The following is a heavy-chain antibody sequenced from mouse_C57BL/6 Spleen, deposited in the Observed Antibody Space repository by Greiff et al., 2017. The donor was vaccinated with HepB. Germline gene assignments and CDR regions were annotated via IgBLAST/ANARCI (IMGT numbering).Heavy chain of an antibody. D-gene: IGHD1-1*01. V-gene: IGHV1-76*01. CDR3: ARDYGSSSRFAY. CDR2: IYPGSGNT. J-gene: IGHJ3*01. Sequence: QVQLKQSGAELVRPGASVKLSCKASGYTFTDYYINWVKQRPGQGLEWIARIYPGSGNTYYNEKFKGKATLTAEKSSSTAYMQVSSLTSEDSAVYFCARDYGSSSRFAYWGQGTLVTVSA. CDR1: GYTFTDYY.